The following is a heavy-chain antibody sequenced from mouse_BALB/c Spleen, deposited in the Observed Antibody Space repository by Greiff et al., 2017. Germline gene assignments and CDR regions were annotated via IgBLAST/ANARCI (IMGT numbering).Heavy chain of an antibody. CDR3: TRGGNFTTVVNYAMDY. CDR1: GFTFSDYG. V-gene: IGHV5-15*02. Sequence: EVQLVESGGGLVQPGGSRKLSCAASGFTFSDYGMAWVRQAPGKGPEWVAFISNLAYSIYYADTVTGRFTISRENAKNTLYLQMSSLKSEDTAMYYCTRGGNFTTVVNYAMDYWGQGTSVTVSS. CDR2: ISNLAYSI. D-gene: IGHD1-1*01. J-gene: IGHJ4*01.